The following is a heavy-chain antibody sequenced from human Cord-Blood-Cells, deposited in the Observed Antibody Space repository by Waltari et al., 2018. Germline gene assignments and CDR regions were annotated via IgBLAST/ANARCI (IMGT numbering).Heavy chain of an antibody. CDR2: LNPNSGGT. V-gene: IGHV1-2*04. J-gene: IGHJ3*02. CDR3: ARDLKGGDAFYI. D-gene: IGHD2-15*01. Sequence: QVQLVQSGAEVKKPGASVKVSCTASGYTFTGYYIQWLRQAPGQGLEWMGWLNPNSGGTNYAQKFQGWVTMTRDTSISTAYMELSRLISDDTAVYYCARDLKGGDAFYIWGQGTMVTVSS. CDR1: GYTFTGYY.